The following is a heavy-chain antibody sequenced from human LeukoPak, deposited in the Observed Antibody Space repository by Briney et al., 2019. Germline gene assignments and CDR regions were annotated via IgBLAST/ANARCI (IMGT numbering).Heavy chain of an antibody. CDR2: IYSTGTT. V-gene: IGHV4-4*07. CDR3: AREARSGYEGFWSDP. Sequence: PSETLSLTCTVSGGSKNQYYWSWIRQPAGKGLEWIGRIYSTGTTYYKPSLKSRVTMSVDTSHNQFFLKLNSVTAADTAVYYCAREARSGYEGFWSDPWGQGTVVTVSS. CDR1: GGSKNQYY. D-gene: IGHD5-12*01. J-gene: IGHJ5*02.